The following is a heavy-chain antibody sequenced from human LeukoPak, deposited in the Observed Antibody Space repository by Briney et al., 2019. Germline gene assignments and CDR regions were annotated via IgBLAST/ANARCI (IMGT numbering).Heavy chain of an antibody. D-gene: IGHD1-7*01. CDR2: IRYDGSNK. J-gene: IGHJ3*02. Sequence: PGGSLRLSCAASGFTFSSYGMHWVRQAPGKGLEWVAFIRYDGSNKYYADSVKGRFTISRDNSKNTLYLQMNSLRAEDTAVYYCAKDISELELEAFDIWGQGTMVTVSS. CDR3: AKDISELELEAFDI. V-gene: IGHV3-30*02. CDR1: GFTFSSYG.